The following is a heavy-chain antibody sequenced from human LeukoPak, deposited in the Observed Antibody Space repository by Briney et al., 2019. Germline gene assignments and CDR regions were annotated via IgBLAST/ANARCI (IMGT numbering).Heavy chain of an antibody. Sequence: GGSLRLSCAASGLTFSSFYMSWVRQAPGKGLEWVANTKVDGSGTYYVDSVKGRFTISRDNAKNSLYLQMNSLRAEDTAVYYCARGRTYCSSTSCYFPRLNYFDYWGQGTLVTLSS. CDR2: TKVDGSGT. J-gene: IGHJ4*02. CDR1: GLTFSSFY. D-gene: IGHD2-2*01. CDR3: ARGRTYCSSTSCYFPRLNYFDY. V-gene: IGHV3-7*01.